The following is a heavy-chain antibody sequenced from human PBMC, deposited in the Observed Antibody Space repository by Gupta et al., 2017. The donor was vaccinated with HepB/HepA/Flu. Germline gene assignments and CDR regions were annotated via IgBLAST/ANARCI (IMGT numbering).Heavy chain of an antibody. CDR2: LHSGGSA. CDR1: GFTVSSNY. Sequence: EVQLVESGGGLIQPGGSLRLSCPASGFTVSSNYLTWVRQAPGKGLEWVSVLHSGGSAYYGDSVKGRFTISRDNSKNTLYLQMNTLRAEDTAVYYCARLNGDISRWYFDTWGQGTLVTVS. CDR3: ARLNGDISRWYFDT. D-gene: IGHD6-13*01. V-gene: IGHV3-53*01. J-gene: IGHJ4*02.